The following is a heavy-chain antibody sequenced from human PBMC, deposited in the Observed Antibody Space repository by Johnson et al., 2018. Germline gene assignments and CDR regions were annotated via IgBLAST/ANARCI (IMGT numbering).Heavy chain of an antibody. J-gene: IGHJ6*04. Sequence: QVQLVQSGGGVVQPGRSLRLSCSASGFTFSNYGMHWVRQAPGKGLEWVAVIWYDGSQKYYVDSVKGRFTISRDNSKKTVYLQMNSLRAEDTAVYYCGSEFEMIRGTYYYAGRDVWGKGTTVTVSS. V-gene: IGHV3-33*01. CDR3: GSEFEMIRGTYYYAGRDV. CDR2: IWYDGSQK. D-gene: IGHD3-10*01. CDR1: GFTFSNYG.